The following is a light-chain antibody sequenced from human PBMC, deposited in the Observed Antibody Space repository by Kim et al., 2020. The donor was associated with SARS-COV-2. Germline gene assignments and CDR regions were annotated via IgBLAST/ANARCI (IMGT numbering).Light chain of an antibody. Sequence: VTISCTGGSSNIGAGYDVHWYQFLPETGPKLLIYGNSHRPSGVPDRFSGSQSGTSASLAITGLQAEDEADYYCHSYDSSLSGSVFGGGTQLTVL. CDR1: SSNIGAGYD. J-gene: IGLJ2*01. CDR3: HSYDSSLSGSV. V-gene: IGLV1-40*01. CDR2: GNS.